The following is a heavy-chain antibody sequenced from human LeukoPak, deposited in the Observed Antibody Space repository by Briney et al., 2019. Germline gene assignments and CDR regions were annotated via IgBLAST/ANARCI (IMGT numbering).Heavy chain of an antibody. CDR2: ISSSSSSAI. Sequence: PGGCLRLSCAASGFTFSSYSMNWVRQAPGKGLEWISYISSSSSSAIYYADSVKGRSTISRDNAKNSLYLQMNSLRDEDTAVYYCVRDHYSSFDYWGQGTLVTVSS. D-gene: IGHD2-15*01. V-gene: IGHV3-48*02. CDR3: VRDHYSSFDY. CDR1: GFTFSSYS. J-gene: IGHJ4*02.